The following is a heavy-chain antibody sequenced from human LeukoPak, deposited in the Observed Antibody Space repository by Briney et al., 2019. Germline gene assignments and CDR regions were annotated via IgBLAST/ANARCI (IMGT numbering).Heavy chain of an antibody. Sequence: GGSLRLSCVVSGVTFSAYNMHWVRQAPGKGLEWVSSISGSGNYIYYADSLKGRFTISRDNTKNSLHLQMNSLRAEDTALYYCASRRWRGDRDGDYWGQGTLVTVSS. CDR2: ISGSGNYI. V-gene: IGHV3-21*01. D-gene: IGHD4-23*01. J-gene: IGHJ4*02. CDR1: GVTFSAYN. CDR3: ASRRWRGDRDGDY.